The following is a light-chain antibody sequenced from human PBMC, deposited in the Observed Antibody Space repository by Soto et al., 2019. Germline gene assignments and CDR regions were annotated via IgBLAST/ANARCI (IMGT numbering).Light chain of an antibody. CDR3: QVWDSGSDHVV. CDR1: NIGSEV. Sequence: SYELTQPPSVSGAPGKTASIACGGNNIGSEVVHWYQQKPGQAPVLVIYSDTDRPPVIPERFSGSKSANLATLTISRVEAGDEVDYYCQVWDSGSDHVVFGGGTKLTVL. CDR2: SDT. V-gene: IGLV3-21*04. J-gene: IGLJ2*01.